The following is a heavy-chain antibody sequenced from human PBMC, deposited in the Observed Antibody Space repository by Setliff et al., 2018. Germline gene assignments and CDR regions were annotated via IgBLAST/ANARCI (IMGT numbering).Heavy chain of an antibody. D-gene: IGHD3-22*01. CDR1: GYTFTNYG. CDR2: INNYNFNT. CDR3: ARINFYVSSGYYYAPDY. V-gene: IGHV1-18*01. J-gene: IGHJ4*02. Sequence: ASVKVSCKASGYTFTNYGINWVRQAPGQGLEWMGWINNYNFNTNYPQKFLGRVTMTTDTSTSTAYMELRSLRSDDTAVYYCARINFYVSSGYYYAPDYWGQGTLVTVSS.